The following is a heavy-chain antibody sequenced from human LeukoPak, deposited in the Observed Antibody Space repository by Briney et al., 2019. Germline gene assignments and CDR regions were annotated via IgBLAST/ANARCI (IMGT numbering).Heavy chain of an antibody. D-gene: IGHD6-13*01. CDR1: GGTFSSYA. CDR2: IIPILGIA. J-gene: IGHJ6*02. V-gene: IGHV1-69*04. CDR3: ARVQPDSSSWYGYYYGMDV. Sequence: GASVKVSCKASGGTFSSYAISWVRQAPGQGLEWMGRIIPILGIANYAQKFRGRVTITADKSTSTAYMELSSLRSEDTAVYYCARVQPDSSSWYGYYYGMDVWGQGTTVTVSS.